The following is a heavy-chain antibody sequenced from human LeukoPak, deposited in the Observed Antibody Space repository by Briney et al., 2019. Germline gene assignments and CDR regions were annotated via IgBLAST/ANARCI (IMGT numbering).Heavy chain of an antibody. CDR1: GYTFTSYA. Sequence: GASVKVSCKASGYTFTSYAMNWVRQAPGQGLEWMGWINTNTGNPTYAQGFTGRFVFSLDTSVSTAYLQINSLKTEDTAVYYCARLGVPYFYYYMDVWGKGTTVTVSS. D-gene: IGHD3-10*01. CDR2: INTNTGNP. CDR3: ARLGVPYFYYYMDV. J-gene: IGHJ6*03. V-gene: IGHV7-4-1*02.